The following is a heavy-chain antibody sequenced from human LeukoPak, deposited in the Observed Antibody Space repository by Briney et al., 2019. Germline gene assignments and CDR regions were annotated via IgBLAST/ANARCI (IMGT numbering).Heavy chain of an antibody. CDR2: INPNSGGT. V-gene: IGHV1-2*02. CDR1: GYTFTGYY. Sequence: ASVKVSCKASGYTFTGYYMHWVRQAPGQGLEWMGWINPNSGGTNYAQKFQGRVTMTRDTSISTAYMELSRLRSDDTAVYYCARDLALEDSGSYHYYYGMDVWGQGTTVTVSS. D-gene: IGHD1-26*01. CDR3: ARDLALEDSGSYHYYYGMDV. J-gene: IGHJ6*02.